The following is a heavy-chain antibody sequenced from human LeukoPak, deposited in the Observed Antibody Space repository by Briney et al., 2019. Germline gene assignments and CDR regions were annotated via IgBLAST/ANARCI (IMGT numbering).Heavy chain of an antibody. J-gene: IGHJ4*02. D-gene: IGHD3-9*01. CDR1: GFTFSSYG. Sequence: GGSLRLSCAASGFTFSSYGMSWVRQAPGKGLEWVSAISGSGGSTYYADSVKGRFTISRDNSKNTLCLQMNSLRAEDTAVYYCAKEGSLVRYFDWLPLDYWGQGTLVTVSS. V-gene: IGHV3-23*01. CDR2: ISGSGGST. CDR3: AKEGSLVRYFDWLPLDY.